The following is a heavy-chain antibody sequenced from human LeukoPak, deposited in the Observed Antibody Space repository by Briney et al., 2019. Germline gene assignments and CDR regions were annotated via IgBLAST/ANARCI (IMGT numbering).Heavy chain of an antibody. Sequence: PGGSLRLSCAASGFTVSSNYMSWVRQAPGKGLEWVSVIYSGGSTYYADSVKGRFTISRDNSKNTLYLQMNSLRAEDTAVYYCTRFPPEWRHCPFDFWGQGTLVTVSS. J-gene: IGHJ4*02. CDR2: IYSGGST. CDR3: TRFPPEWRHCPFDF. D-gene: IGHD5-24*01. CDR1: GFTVSSNY. V-gene: IGHV3-53*01.